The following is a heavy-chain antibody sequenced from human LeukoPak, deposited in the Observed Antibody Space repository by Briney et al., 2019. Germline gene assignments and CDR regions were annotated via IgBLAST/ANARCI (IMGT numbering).Heavy chain of an antibody. V-gene: IGHV4-39*01. CDR1: GGSISSSSYY. Sequence: SETLSLTCTVSGGSISSSSYYWGWIRQPPGKGLEWIGSIYYSGSTYYNPSLKSRVTISVDTSKNQFSPKLSSVTAADTAVYYCARHVTPYYYGSGSGDNWFDPWGQGTLVTVSS. J-gene: IGHJ5*02. CDR2: IYYSGST. CDR3: ARHVTPYYYGSGSGDNWFDP. D-gene: IGHD3-10*01.